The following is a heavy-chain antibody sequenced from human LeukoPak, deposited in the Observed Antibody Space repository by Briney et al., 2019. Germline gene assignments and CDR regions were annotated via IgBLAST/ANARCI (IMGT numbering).Heavy chain of an antibody. Sequence: PSETLSLTCTVSGYSISSGYYWGWIRQPPGKGLEWIGSIYHSGSTYYNPSLKSRVTISVDTSKNQFSLKLSSVTAADTAVYYCARAYSGSYGWFDPWGQGTLVTVSS. J-gene: IGHJ5*02. CDR2: IYHSGST. CDR3: ARAYSGSYGWFDP. CDR1: GYSISSGYY. D-gene: IGHD1-26*01. V-gene: IGHV4-38-2*02.